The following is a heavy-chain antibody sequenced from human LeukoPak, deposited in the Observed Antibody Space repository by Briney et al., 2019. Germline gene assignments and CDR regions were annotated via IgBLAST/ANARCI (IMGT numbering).Heavy chain of an antibody. V-gene: IGHV1-69*01. J-gene: IGHJ5*02. Sequence: GSSVKVSCKASGGTFCSYAISWVRQAPGQGPEWMGGIIPIFGTANYAQKFQGRVTITADESTSTAYMELSSLRSEDTAVYYCARDSAFLSIAVADNWFDPWGQGTLVTVSS. CDR1: GGTFCSYA. CDR2: IIPIFGTA. CDR3: ARDSAFLSIAVADNWFDP. D-gene: IGHD6-19*01.